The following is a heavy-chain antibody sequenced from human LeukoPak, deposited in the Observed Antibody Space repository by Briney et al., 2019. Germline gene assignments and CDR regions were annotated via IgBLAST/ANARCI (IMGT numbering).Heavy chain of an antibody. D-gene: IGHD3-3*01. J-gene: IGHJ4*02. V-gene: IGHV4-39*01. CDR1: GGSISSSSYY. CDR3: ARAPLTSYDFWSGCDHFDY. CDR2: IYYSGST. Sequence: SETLSLTCTVSGGSISSSSYYWGWIRQPPGKGLEWIGSIYYSGSTYYNPSLKSRVTISVDTSKNQFSLKLSSVTAADTAVYYCARAPLTSYDFWSGCDHFDYWGQGTLVTVSS.